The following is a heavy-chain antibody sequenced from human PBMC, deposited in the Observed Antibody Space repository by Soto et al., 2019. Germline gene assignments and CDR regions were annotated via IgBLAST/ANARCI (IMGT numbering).Heavy chain of an antibody. CDR3: VKTTGRTGWDHFDS. CDR1: GFTFDDYA. Sequence: EVQLVESGGGLVQPGRSLRLSCAASGFTFDDYAMHWVRQAPGKGLEWVSGIHWNSGTTGYADSVRGRFTISRDNAKNSLYLQMNSLRGEDTALYPCVKTTGRTGWDHFDSWGQGTLVTVSS. J-gene: IGHJ4*02. D-gene: IGHD1-1*01. CDR2: IHWNSGTT. V-gene: IGHV3-9*01.